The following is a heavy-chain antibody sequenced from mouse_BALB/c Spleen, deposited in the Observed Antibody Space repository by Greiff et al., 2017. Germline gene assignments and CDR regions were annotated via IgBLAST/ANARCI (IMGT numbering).Heavy chain of an antibody. V-gene: IGHV5-6-5*01. CDR1: GFTFSSYA. CDR2: ISSGGST. D-gene: IGHD1-2*01. J-gene: IGHJ3*01. Sequence: EVNVVESGGGLVKPGGSLKLSCAASGFTFSSYAMSWVRQTPEKRLGWVASISSGGSTYYPDSVKGRFTISRDNARNILYLQMSSLRSEDTAMYYCARGPFTTAGAWFAYWGQGTLVTVSA. CDR3: ARGPFTTAGAWFAY.